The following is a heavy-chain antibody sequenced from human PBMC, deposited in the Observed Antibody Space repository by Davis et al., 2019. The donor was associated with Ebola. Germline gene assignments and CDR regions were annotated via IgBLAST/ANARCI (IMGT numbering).Heavy chain of an antibody. CDR1: EFTFSDYS. V-gene: IGHV3-23*01. Sequence: GESLKISCAASEFTFSDYSMSWVRQAPGKGLEWVSAIGGSGGITYYADSVKGRFTISRDISRNTMYLQMNSLRAEDTAVYYCAKRPVSGLFYFDYWGQGTLVTVSS. CDR2: IGGSGGIT. J-gene: IGHJ4*02. CDR3: AKRPVSGLFYFDY. D-gene: IGHD6-19*01.